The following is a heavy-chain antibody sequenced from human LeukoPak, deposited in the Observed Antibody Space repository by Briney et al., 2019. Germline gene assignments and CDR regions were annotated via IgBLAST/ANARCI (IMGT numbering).Heavy chain of an antibody. J-gene: IGHJ4*02. Sequence: HSGGSLRLSCAASGFAFSSYSMNWVRQAPRKGLEWVSYITSSSSAIYYADSVKGRFTISRDNAKNSLYLQMNSLRAEDTAVYYCARKTGSSGYPFDYWGQGSVVTVSS. CDR2: ITSSSSAI. CDR1: GFAFSSYS. D-gene: IGHD3-22*01. CDR3: ARKTGSSGYPFDY. V-gene: IGHV3-48*01.